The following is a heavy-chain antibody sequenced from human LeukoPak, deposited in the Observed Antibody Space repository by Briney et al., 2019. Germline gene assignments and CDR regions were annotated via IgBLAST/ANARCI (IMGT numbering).Heavy chain of an antibody. CDR3: VHTFGRTAATTWDDY. J-gene: IGHJ4*02. CDR1: GFSLSTSGVG. Sequence: SGPTLVNPTQTLTLTCTFSGFSLSTSGVGVGWIRQPPGKALEWLALIYWDDDKRHRPSLKSRLTITKDTSKNQVVLTMINMDPVDTATYYCVHTFGRTAATTWDDYWGQGTLVTVSS. CDR2: IYWDDDK. D-gene: IGHD1-26*01. V-gene: IGHV2-5*02.